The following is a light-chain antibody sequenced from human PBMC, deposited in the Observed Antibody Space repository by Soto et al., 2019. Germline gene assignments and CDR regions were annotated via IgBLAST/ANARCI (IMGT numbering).Light chain of an antibody. J-gene: IGLJ1*01. V-gene: IGLV2-14*02. Sequence: QSALTQPASVSGSPGQSITISCTGPSSDVVSYNLVSWYQQHPGKAPKLMIYEGSKRPSGISNRFSGSKSGNTASLTISGLQAEDEADYYCSSYTSSSTYYVFGTGTKVTVL. CDR3: SSYTSSSTYYV. CDR1: SSDVVSYNL. CDR2: EGS.